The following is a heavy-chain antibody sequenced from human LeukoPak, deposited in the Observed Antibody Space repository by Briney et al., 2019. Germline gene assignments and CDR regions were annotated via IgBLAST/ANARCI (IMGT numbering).Heavy chain of an antibody. J-gene: IGHJ4*02. CDR3: ARAPPILWFGELLSYFDY. D-gene: IGHD3-10*01. Sequence: GGSLRLSCAASGFTFSSYWMSWVRQAPGKGLEWVANIKQDGSEKYYVDSVKGRFTISRDNAKNSLYLQMNSLRAEDTAVYYCARAPPILWFGELLSYFDYWGQGTLVTVSS. CDR2: IKQDGSEK. CDR1: GFTFSSYW. V-gene: IGHV3-7*01.